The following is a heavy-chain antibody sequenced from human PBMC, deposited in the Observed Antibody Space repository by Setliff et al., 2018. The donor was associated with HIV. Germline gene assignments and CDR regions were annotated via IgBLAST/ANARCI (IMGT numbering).Heavy chain of an antibody. CDR1: GASFTSYY. J-gene: IGHJ6*02. CDR3: ARDPGQWLVKGGVDV. Sequence: TLSLTCTVSGASFTSYYWSWIRQPPGKGLEWIGFIYYSGATRYNPDLKSRVTISLDTSKNQFSLRLISVTAADTAIYYCARDPGQWLVKGGVDVWGQGIAVTVSS. CDR2: IYYSGAT. V-gene: IGHV4-59*01. D-gene: IGHD6-19*01.